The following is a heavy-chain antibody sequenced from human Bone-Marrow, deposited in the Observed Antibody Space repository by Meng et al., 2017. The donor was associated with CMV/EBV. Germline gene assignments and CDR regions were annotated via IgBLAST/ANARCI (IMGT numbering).Heavy chain of an antibody. J-gene: IGHJ4*02. D-gene: IGHD2-2*01. Sequence: GESLKISCAASGFTFSSYGMHWVRQAPGKGLEWVAFIRYDGSNKYYADSVKGRFTISRDNSKNTLYLQMNSLRAEDTAVYYCAKGPIVVVTYFDYWGQGTLVPSPQ. CDR1: GFTFSSYG. CDR3: AKGPIVVVTYFDY. V-gene: IGHV3-30*02. CDR2: IRYDGSNK.